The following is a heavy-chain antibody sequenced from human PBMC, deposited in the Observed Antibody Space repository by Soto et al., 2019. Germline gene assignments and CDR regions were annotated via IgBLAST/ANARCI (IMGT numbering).Heavy chain of an antibody. CDR2: FYYSGST. CDR1: GGSVSSAAYY. D-gene: IGHD3-22*01. CDR3: ARGGGYDAFDI. J-gene: IGHJ3*02. V-gene: IGHV4-61*08. Sequence: KPSETLSLTCTVSGGSVSSAAYYWSWIRQPPGKGLEWIAYFYYSGSTNYNPSLKSRVAISGDTSNNQVSLNLNSVTAADTAVYYCARGGGYDAFDIWGQGTMVTVSS.